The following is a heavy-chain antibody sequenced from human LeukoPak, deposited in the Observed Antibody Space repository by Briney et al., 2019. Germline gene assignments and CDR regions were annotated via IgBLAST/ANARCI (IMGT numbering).Heavy chain of an antibody. CDR2: ISGSGVTM. Sequence: PGGSLRLSCAASGFIFSNYEMNWVRQAPGRGLEWVSYISGSGVTMYYADSVKGRFTISRDDAKNSLYLQMNSLRAEDTAVYYCAREDIRLDYFDYWGQGTLVTVSS. CDR1: GFIFSNYE. J-gene: IGHJ4*02. V-gene: IGHV3-48*03. CDR3: AREDIRLDYFDY. D-gene: IGHD6-19*01.